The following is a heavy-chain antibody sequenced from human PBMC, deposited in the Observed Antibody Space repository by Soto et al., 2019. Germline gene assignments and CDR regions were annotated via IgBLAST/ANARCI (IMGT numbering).Heavy chain of an antibody. J-gene: IGHJ4*02. V-gene: IGHV3-30*18. CDR1: GFTFSSYG. CDR2: ISYDGSNK. Sequence: PGGSLRLSCAASGFTFSSYGMHWVRQAPGKWLGWVAVISYDGSNKYYADSVKGRFTISRDNSKNTLYLQMNSLRAEDTAVYYCAKFNRFTVTTAGVIFDYWGQGTLVTVS. CDR3: AKFNRFTVTTAGVIFDY. D-gene: IGHD4-17*01.